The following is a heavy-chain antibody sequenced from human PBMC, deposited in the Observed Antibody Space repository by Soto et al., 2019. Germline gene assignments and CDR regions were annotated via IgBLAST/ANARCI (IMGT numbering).Heavy chain of an antibody. CDR2: IIPIAAIA. V-gene: IGHV1-69*02. Sequence: QVQLVQSGAEVKNPGSSVKVSCKASGGTFSRYTINWVRQAPGQGLEWMGRIIPIAAIANYTQKFQGRVTITVDKSSTTAYMELSSLRSDDTAVYYCARGSTIVRGAPSWFDPWGQGTLVTVSS. CDR1: GGTFSRYT. D-gene: IGHD3-10*01. CDR3: ARGSTIVRGAPSWFDP. J-gene: IGHJ5*02.